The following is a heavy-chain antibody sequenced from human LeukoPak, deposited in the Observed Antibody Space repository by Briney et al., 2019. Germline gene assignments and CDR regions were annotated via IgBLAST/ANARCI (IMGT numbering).Heavy chain of an antibody. Sequence: GGSLRLSCAASGFTFSSYDMHWVRQAPGKGLEWVSAIGTAGDPYYPGSVKGRFTISRENAKNSLYLQMNSLRAGDTAVYYCARGHGSGSSYYFDYWGQGTLVTVSS. J-gene: IGHJ4*02. CDR2: IGTAGDP. D-gene: IGHD3-10*01. CDR3: ARGHGSGSSYYFDY. V-gene: IGHV3-13*05. CDR1: GFTFSSYD.